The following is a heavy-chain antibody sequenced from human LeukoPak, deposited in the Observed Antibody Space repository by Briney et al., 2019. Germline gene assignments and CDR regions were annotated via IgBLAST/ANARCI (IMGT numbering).Heavy chain of an antibody. Sequence: GSLILSCAASGFNFNIYGMNWDRQAPGKGLEWVSSISSESTNIYYTDSVKGRFTIARDNAKNSLYLQMNSLIPEDTAVYYCSRDGSGSGDVWGQGTLVTVSS. CDR3: SRDGSGSGDV. V-gene: IGHV3-21*01. J-gene: IGHJ4*02. D-gene: IGHD2-21*02. CDR2: ISSESTNI. CDR1: GFNFNIYG.